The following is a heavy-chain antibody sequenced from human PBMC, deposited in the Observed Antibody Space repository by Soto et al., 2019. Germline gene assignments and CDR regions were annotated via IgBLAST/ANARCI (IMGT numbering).Heavy chain of an antibody. D-gene: IGHD3-22*01. CDR3: GVVVITKGWFDP. J-gene: IGHJ5*02. Sequence: SETLSLTCTVSGGSISSGGYYWSWIRQHPGKGLEWIGYIYYSGSTYYNPSLKSRVTISVDTSKNQFSLKLSSVTAADTAVYYCGVVVITKGWFDPWGQGTLVTVSS. CDR2: IYYSGST. V-gene: IGHV4-31*03. CDR1: GGSISSGGYY.